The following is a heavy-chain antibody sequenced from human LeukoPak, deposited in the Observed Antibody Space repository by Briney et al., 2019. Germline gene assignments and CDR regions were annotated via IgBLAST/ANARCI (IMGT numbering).Heavy chain of an antibody. Sequence: GGSLRLSCAASGLTVSSNYMSWVRQAPGKGLEWVSVIYSGGNTFYADSVKGRFTISRDNSKNTLYLQMNSLRAEDTAVYYCAGEMIQLPGYFDYWGQGTLVTVSS. CDR3: AGEMIQLPGYFDY. CDR1: GLTVSSNY. J-gene: IGHJ4*02. V-gene: IGHV3-53*01. D-gene: IGHD5-18*01. CDR2: IYSGGNT.